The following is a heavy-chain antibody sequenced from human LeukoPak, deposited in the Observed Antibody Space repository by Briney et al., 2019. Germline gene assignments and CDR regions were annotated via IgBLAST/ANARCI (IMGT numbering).Heavy chain of an antibody. Sequence: GGSPRLSCAASGLTFGDYAMSWVRQAPGKGLEWVSTISSSGRDTYYADSVKGRFTISRDNSKNTLYLQMNSLRAEDTAVFYCAKIPPGYCSAGSCYLDYWAREPWSPSPQ. CDR1: GLTFGDYA. CDR3: AKIPPGYCSAGSCYLDY. J-gene: IGHJ4*02. V-gene: IGHV3-23*01. CDR2: ISSSGRDT. D-gene: IGHD2-15*01.